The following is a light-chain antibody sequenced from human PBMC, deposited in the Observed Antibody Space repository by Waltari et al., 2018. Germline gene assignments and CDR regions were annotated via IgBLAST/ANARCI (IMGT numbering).Light chain of an antibody. J-gene: IGKJ2*01. Sequence: EMTLTQSPAFMSATPRDKVNISCRAGQDIDDEMNWYQQKPGEGAIFIIQEATTLVPGIPPRFSGSGYGTDFTLTINNIQSEDVASYFCLEHDNFPTHTFGQGTKLEIK. V-gene: IGKV5-2*01. CDR3: LEHDNFPTHT. CDR1: QDIDDE. CDR2: EAT.